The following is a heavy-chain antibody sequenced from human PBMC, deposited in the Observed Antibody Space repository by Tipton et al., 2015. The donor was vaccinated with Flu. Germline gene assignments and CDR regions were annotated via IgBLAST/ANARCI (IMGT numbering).Heavy chain of an antibody. V-gene: IGHV3-74*01. Sequence: AVSGFSFRSHWMHWVRQAPGKGLVWVSQINSDGSSTNYADSVKGRFTISRDNAKNTLYLLMNSLRAEDTAVYYCAREVYSDSDYDAFDTWGQGTMVTVSS. CDR2: INSDGSST. CDR1: GFSFRSHW. D-gene: IGHD1-26*01. J-gene: IGHJ3*02. CDR3: AREVYSDSDYDAFDT.